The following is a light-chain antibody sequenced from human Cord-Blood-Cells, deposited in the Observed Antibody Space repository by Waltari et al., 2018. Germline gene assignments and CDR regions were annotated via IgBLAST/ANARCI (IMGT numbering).Light chain of an antibody. CDR2: ESS. CDR3: CSYAGSSTLV. CDR1: RSDVGSYNL. Sequence: QSALTQPASVSGSPGQSITISCTGTRSDVGSYNLVSWYQQQPGKAPKLMIYESSKLPSGVSNRFSGSKSGNTASLTISGLQAEDEADYYCCSYAGSSTLVFGGGTKLTVL. J-gene: IGLJ3*02. V-gene: IGLV2-23*01.